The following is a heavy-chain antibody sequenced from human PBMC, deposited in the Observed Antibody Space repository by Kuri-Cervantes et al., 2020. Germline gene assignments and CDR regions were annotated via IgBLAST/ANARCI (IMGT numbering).Heavy chain of an antibody. CDR1: GGSISSGGYS. Sequence: SETLSLTCAVSGGSISSGGYSWSWIRQPPGKGLEWIGYIYHSGSTYYNPSLKSRVTISVDTSKNQFSLKLSSVTAADTAVYYCARGVPEGGSYYWSPRARFDYWGQGTLVTVSS. D-gene: IGHD1-26*01. CDR3: ARGVPEGGSYYWSPRARFDY. CDR2: IYHSGST. V-gene: IGHV4-30-2*01. J-gene: IGHJ4*02.